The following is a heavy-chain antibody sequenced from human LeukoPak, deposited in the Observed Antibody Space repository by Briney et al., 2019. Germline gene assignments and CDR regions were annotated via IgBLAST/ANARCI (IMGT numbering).Heavy chain of an antibody. D-gene: IGHD5-18*01. J-gene: IGHJ4*02. Sequence: PGGSLRLSCAPSGFTFSSYSMNWVRQAPGKGLEWVSSISSSSSYIYYADSVKRRFAISRDNARNSLYLQMNSLRAEDTAVYYCARVLPRGYSYGLNYFDYWGRGTLVSVSS. CDR3: ARVLPRGYSYGLNYFDY. V-gene: IGHV3-21*01. CDR1: GFTFSSYS. CDR2: ISSSSSYI.